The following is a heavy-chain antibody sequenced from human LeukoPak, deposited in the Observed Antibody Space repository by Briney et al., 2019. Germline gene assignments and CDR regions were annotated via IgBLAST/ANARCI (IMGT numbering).Heavy chain of an antibody. J-gene: IGHJ4*02. V-gene: IGHV1-46*01. Sequence: VASVKVSCKASGGTFSSYAISWVRQAPGQGLEWMGIINPSGGSTSYAQKFQGRVTMTRDTSTSTVYMELSSLRSEDTAVYYCARAPLPDSSGYYLGSFDYWGQGTLVTVSS. CDR1: GGTFSSYA. D-gene: IGHD3-22*01. CDR2: INPSGGST. CDR3: ARAPLPDSSGYYLGSFDY.